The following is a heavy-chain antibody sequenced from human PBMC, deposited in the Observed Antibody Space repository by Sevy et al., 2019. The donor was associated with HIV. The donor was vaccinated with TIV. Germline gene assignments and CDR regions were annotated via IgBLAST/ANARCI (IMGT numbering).Heavy chain of an antibody. D-gene: IGHD2-15*01. CDR1: GGTFSSYA. CDR3: ARGERVVVAAHYYGMDV. Sequence: ASVKVSCKASGGTFSSYAISWVRQAPGQGLEWMGGIIPIFGTANYAQKFQGRVTITADESTSTAYMELSSLRSEDTAVYYCARGERVVVAAHYYGMDVWGQGTTVTVSS. V-gene: IGHV1-69*13. J-gene: IGHJ6*02. CDR2: IIPIFGTA.